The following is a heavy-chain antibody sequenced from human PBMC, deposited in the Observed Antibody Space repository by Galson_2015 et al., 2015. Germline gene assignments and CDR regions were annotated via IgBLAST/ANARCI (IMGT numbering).Heavy chain of an antibody. Sequence: PALVKPTQTLTLTCTFSGFSLSTSGVGVGWIRQPPGKAPEWLALIYWDDDKRYSPSLKSRLTITKDTSKNQVVLTMTNMDPVDTATYYCAPTGYGDYGSAFDIWGQGTMVTVSS. CDR3: APTGYGDYGSAFDI. J-gene: IGHJ3*02. V-gene: IGHV2-5*02. CDR1: GFSLSTSGVG. CDR2: IYWDDDK. D-gene: IGHD4-17*01.